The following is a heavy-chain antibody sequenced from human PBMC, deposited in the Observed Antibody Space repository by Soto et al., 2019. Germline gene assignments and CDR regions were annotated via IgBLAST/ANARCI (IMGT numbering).Heavy chain of an antibody. Sequence: GESLKISCKCSGYSFTSYWIGLVRQMSGKGLEWMGIIYPGDSDTRYSPSFQGQVTISADKSISTAYLQWSSLKASDTAMYYCARQLAATVTTSSSLYYYYYMDVWGKGTTVTVSS. CDR3: ARQLAATVTTSSSLYYYYYMDV. D-gene: IGHD4-4*01. V-gene: IGHV5-51*01. CDR2: IYPGDSDT. J-gene: IGHJ6*03. CDR1: GYSFTSYW.